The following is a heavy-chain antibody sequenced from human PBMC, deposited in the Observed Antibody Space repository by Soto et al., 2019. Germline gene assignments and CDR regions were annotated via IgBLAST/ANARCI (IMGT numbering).Heavy chain of an antibody. D-gene: IGHD3-10*01. CDR3: ARGTGYGSGRHTIGY. Sequence: QVQLVESGGGVAQPGRSLRLSCAASGFSFTSYAMHWVRQAPGKGLEWVALISNDGSNKHFADSVKGRFTISRDTSKNTLFLQLNSLTADDTAVYYCARGTGYGSGRHTIGYWGQGTLVTVSS. J-gene: IGHJ4*02. V-gene: IGHV3-30-3*01. CDR1: GFSFTSYA. CDR2: ISNDGSNK.